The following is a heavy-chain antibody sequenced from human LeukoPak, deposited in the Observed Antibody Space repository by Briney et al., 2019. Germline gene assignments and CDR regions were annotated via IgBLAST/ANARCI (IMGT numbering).Heavy chain of an antibody. Sequence: SETLSLTCTVSGGSISTYYWTWIRQPPGKGLEWIGSIYYSGSTNYNPSLKSRVTISLDTSKNQFSLKLSSVTAADTAVYYCARDPGYCSGSTCYSAPRFDYWGQGALVTVSS. D-gene: IGHD2-15*01. J-gene: IGHJ4*02. CDR1: GGSISTYY. V-gene: IGHV4-59*01. CDR2: IYYSGST. CDR3: ARDPGYCSGSTCYSAPRFDY.